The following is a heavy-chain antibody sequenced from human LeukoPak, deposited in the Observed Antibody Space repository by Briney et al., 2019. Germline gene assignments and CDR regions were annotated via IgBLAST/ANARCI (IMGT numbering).Heavy chain of an antibody. CDR1: GYTFTSYY. V-gene: IGHV1-46*01. CDR2: INPSGGST. J-gene: IGHJ4*02. D-gene: IGHD3-22*01. Sequence: GASVKVSCKASGYTFTSYYMHWVRQAPGQGLEWMGIINPSGGSTSYAQKFQGRVTMTRDTSISTAYMELSRLRSDDTAVYYCARDYYDSSGTTDYWGQGTLVTVSS. CDR3: ARDYYDSSGTTDY.